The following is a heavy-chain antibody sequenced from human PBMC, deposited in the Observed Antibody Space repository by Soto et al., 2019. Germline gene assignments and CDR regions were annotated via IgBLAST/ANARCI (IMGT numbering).Heavy chain of an antibody. CDR2: IIPILGIA. D-gene: IGHD5-18*01. CDR1: GGTFSSYT. J-gene: IGHJ3*02. Sequence: SVKVSCKASGGTFSSYTISWVRQAPGQGLEWMGRIIPILGIANYAQKFQGRVTITADKSTSTAYMELSSLRSEDTAVYYCARPDAQLDDPFGIWGQGTMVTVS. V-gene: IGHV1-69*02. CDR3: ARPDAQLDDPFGI.